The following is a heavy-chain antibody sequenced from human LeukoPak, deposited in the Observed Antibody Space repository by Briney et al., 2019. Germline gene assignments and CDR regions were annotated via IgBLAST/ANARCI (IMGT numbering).Heavy chain of an antibody. Sequence: SETLSLTCTVSGGSISSYYWGWIRQPPGKGLEWIGSIYYSGSTYYNPSLKSRVTISVDTSKNQFSLKLSSVTAADTAVYYCARQGLGYYYMDVWGKGTTVTVSS. V-gene: IGHV4-39*01. CDR2: IYYSGST. CDR1: GGSISSYY. D-gene: IGHD5-12*01. CDR3: ARQGLGYYYMDV. J-gene: IGHJ6*03.